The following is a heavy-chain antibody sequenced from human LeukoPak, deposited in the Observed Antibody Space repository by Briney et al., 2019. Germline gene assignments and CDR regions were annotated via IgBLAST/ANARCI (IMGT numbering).Heavy chain of an antibody. J-gene: IGHJ5*02. Sequence: GGSLRLSCAASGFTFSSYAMSWVRQAPGKGLEWVSAISGSGGSTYYADSVKGRFTISRVNSKNTLYLQMNSLRAEDTAVYYCAKEVEYYDFWSAQENNWFDPWGQGTLVTVSS. V-gene: IGHV3-23*01. CDR2: ISGSGGST. D-gene: IGHD3-3*01. CDR1: GFTFSSYA. CDR3: AKEVEYYDFWSAQENNWFDP.